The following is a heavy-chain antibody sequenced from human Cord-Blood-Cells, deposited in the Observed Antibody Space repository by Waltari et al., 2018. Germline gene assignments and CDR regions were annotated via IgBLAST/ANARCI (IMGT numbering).Heavy chain of an antibody. CDR2: INPNSGGT. D-gene: IGHD3-16*02. CDR3: ARTGDYVWGSYRYAFDI. V-gene: IGHV1-2*02. J-gene: IGHJ3*02. CDR1: GYTFTGYY. Sequence: QVQLVQSGAEVKKPGASVKVSCKASGYTFTGYYMHWVRQAPGQGLEWMGWINPNSGGTNYAQKFQGRVTMTRDTSISTAYMELSRLRSDDTAVYYCARTGDYVWGSYRYAFDIWGQVTMVTVSS.